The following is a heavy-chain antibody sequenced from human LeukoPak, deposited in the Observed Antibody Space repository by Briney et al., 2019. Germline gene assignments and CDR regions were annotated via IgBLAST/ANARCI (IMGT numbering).Heavy chain of an antibody. D-gene: IGHD4/OR15-4a*01. CDR1: GFTFSSYW. Sequence: GGSLGLSCAASGFTFSSYWMSWVRQAPGKGLEWVANIKQDGSEKYYVDSLKGRFTISRDNAKNSMYLQMNSLRGEDTAVYYCAAEYGRAFDIWGQGTMVTVSS. V-gene: IGHV3-7*01. CDR2: IKQDGSEK. J-gene: IGHJ3*02. CDR3: AAEYGRAFDI.